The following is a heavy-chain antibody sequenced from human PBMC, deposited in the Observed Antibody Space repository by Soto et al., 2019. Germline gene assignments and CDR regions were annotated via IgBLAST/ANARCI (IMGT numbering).Heavy chain of an antibody. CDR1: GFTFSNAW. CDR3: LSDMIVVP. D-gene: IGHD3-22*01. Sequence: GGSLRLSCAASGFTFSNAWISWVRQVPGKGLEWVGRIKSKTGGGTTDYAAPVKGRLTISRDDSKNTLYLQMNSLKTEDTAVYYCLSDMIVVPWGQGTLVPVSP. V-gene: IGHV3-15*01. CDR2: IKSKTGGGTT. J-gene: IGHJ5*02.